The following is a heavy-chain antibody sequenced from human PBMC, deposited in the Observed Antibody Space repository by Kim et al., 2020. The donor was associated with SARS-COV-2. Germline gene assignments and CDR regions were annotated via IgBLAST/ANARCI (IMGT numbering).Heavy chain of an antibody. CDR2: ISYDGSNK. V-gene: IGHV3-30*18. CDR3: AKEFESTTWRVTPRDY. CDR1: GFTFSSYG. J-gene: IGHJ4*02. D-gene: IGHD4-4*01. Sequence: GGSLRLSCAASGFTFSSYGMHWVRQAPGKGLEWVAVISYDGSNKYYADSVKGRFTISRDNSKNTLYLQMNSLRAEDTAVYYCAKEFESTTWRVTPRDYWGQGTLVTVSS.